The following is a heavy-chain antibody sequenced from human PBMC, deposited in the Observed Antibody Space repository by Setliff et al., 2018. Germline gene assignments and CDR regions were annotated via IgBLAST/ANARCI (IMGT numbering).Heavy chain of an antibody. J-gene: IGHJ4*02. D-gene: IGHD4-17*01. CDR1: GDTFSSYA. CDR3: AREVLSTVVAWDY. Sequence: ASVKVSCKASGDTFSSYAINWVRQAPGQGLEWMGGIIPIFGTANYAQKFQGRVTITRDTSNSTDYMDLSRLTSDDTAVYYCAREVLSTVVAWDYWGQGTLVTVSS. V-gene: IGHV1-69*05. CDR2: IIPIFGTA.